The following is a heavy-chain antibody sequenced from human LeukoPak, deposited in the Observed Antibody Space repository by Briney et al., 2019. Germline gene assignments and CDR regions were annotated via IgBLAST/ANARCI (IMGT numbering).Heavy chain of an antibody. CDR1: GGSISTSNYY. CDR3: ASDAPGLLGY. V-gene: IGHV4-39*07. Sequence: SETLSLTCTVSGGSISTSNYYWGWIRQPPGKGLEWIGNIFYSGSSNYIPSLKSRVTISVDRSKNQFSLWLSSVTAADTAIYYCASDAPGLLGYWGQGTLVTVSS. CDR2: IFYSGSS. D-gene: IGHD2-15*01. J-gene: IGHJ4*02.